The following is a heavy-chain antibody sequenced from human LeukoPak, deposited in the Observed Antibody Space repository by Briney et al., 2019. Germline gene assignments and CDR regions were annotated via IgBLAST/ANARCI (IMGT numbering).Heavy chain of an antibody. CDR1: GYGFTSYW. CDR3: ARHLSDYGDQENYFDY. CDR2: IYPGDSDT. J-gene: IGHJ4*02. D-gene: IGHD4-17*01. V-gene: IGHV5-51*01. Sequence: KLGESLKISCKGSGYGFTSYWIGWVRQMPGKGLEWMGIIYPGDSDTRYSPSFQGQVTISADKSISTAYLQWSSLKASDTAMYYCARHLSDYGDQENYFDYWGQGTLVTVSS.